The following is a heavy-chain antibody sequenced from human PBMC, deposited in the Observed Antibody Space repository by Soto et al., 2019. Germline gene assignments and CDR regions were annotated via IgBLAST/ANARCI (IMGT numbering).Heavy chain of an antibody. V-gene: IGHV4-39*01. D-gene: IGHD4-17*01. CDR1: GGSINRSSYY. J-gene: IGHJ3*02. Sequence: SETLSLTCTVSGGSINRSSYYWGRIRRPPGKGLEWIGSVYFSGSTFYNPSLKSRVTISVDTSKNQFSLKLSSVTAADTAVFYCAKTTVTTVAAFDIWGQGTMVTVSS. CDR3: AKTTVTTVAAFDI. CDR2: VYFSGST.